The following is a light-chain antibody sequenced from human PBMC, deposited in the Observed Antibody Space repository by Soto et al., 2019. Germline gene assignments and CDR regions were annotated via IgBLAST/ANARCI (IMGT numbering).Light chain of an antibody. CDR1: SSDVGSYNL. V-gene: IGLV2-23*02. CDR2: EVT. Sequence: QSVLTQPASVSGSPGQSITISCTGTSSDVGSYNLVSWYQQHPGKAPKLMISEVTKRPSGVSNRFSGSKSGNTASLTISGLQAEDDSDYLCCTDAGTSTPHVSGPVTKVT. CDR3: CTDAGTSTPHV. J-gene: IGLJ1*01.